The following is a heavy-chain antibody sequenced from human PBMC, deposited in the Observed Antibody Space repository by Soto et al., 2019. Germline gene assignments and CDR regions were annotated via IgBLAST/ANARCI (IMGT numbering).Heavy chain of an antibody. CDR3: ARGQSIAARPGSGDYYYYMDV. Sequence: SLKISCKGSGYSFTSYWIGWVRQMPGKGLEWMGIIYPGDSDTRYSPSFQGQVTISADKSISTAYLQWSSLKASDTAMYYCARGQSIAARPGSGDYYYYMDVWGKGTTVTVSS. D-gene: IGHD6-6*01. CDR1: GYSFTSYW. V-gene: IGHV5-51*01. J-gene: IGHJ6*03. CDR2: IYPGDSDT.